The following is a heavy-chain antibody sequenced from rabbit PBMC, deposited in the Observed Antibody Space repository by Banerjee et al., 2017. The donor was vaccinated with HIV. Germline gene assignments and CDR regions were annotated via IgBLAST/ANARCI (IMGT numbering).Heavy chain of an antibody. D-gene: IGHD6-1*01. CDR2: IYSSSGST. V-gene: IGHV1S45*01. Sequence: QQQLEESGGGLVKPGGTLTLTCKASGIDFSSYYYMCWVRQAPGKGLEWIGCIYSSSGSTWYASWAKGRFTISKTSSTTVTLQMTSLTAADTATYFCARDPYGGYGYVLNLWGQGTLVTV. J-gene: IGHJ4*01. CDR1: GIDFSSYYY. CDR3: ARDPYGGYGYVLNL.